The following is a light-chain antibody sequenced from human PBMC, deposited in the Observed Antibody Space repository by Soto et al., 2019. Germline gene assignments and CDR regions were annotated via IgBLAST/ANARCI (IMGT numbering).Light chain of an antibody. CDR1: QSVSSY. CDR2: DAS. V-gene: IGKV3-11*01. J-gene: IGKJ5*01. Sequence: EIVLTQSPATLSLSPGERATLSCRASQSVSSYLAWYQQKPGQAPWLLIYDASNRATGIPARFSGSGSGTDFTLTISSLEPEDSAVYYCQQRSNWITFGQGTRLEIK. CDR3: QQRSNWIT.